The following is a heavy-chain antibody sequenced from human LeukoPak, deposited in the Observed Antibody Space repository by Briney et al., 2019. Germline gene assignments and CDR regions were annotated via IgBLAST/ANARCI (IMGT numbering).Heavy chain of an antibody. CDR1: GYTLTELS. J-gene: IGHJ1*01. V-gene: IGHV1-24*01. CDR3: ATETSSGSYPEYFQH. Sequence: GPSVKVSCKVSGYTLTELSMHWVRQAPGKGLEWMGGFDPEDGETIYAQKFQGRVTMTEDTSTDTAYMELSSLRSEDTAVYYCATETSSGSYPEYFQHWGQGTLVTVSS. D-gene: IGHD1-26*01. CDR2: FDPEDGET.